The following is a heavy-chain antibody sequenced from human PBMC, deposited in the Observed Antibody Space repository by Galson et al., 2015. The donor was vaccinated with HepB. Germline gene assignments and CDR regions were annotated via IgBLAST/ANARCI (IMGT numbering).Heavy chain of an antibody. CDR3: VFLRGNDLKPLDY. CDR2: ISSSSTTI. V-gene: IGHV3-48*04. J-gene: IGHJ4*02. CDR1: TFIFSTYS. D-gene: IGHD5-12*01. Sequence: LRLSCAASTFIFSTYSMNWVRQAPGKGLEWVSHISSSSTTIYYADSVKGRFTISRDNAKNSLYLQMNSLRAGDTAVYYCVFLRGNDLKPLDYWGQGTLVTVSS.